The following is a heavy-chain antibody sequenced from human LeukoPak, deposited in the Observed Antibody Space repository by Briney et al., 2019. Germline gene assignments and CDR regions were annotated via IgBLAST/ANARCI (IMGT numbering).Heavy chain of an antibody. CDR2: INQIGNA. Sequence: SDTLSLTCAVYGRSFRRYYWSWLRHPPGGGREWIGEINQIGNAKYTTAIMSRVTISLDKSKNQFSLKLNSVTAADTAGYYCARGLLHAWFDPWGQGTLVTVSS. V-gene: IGHV4-34*01. J-gene: IGHJ5*02. CDR3: ARGLLHAWFDP. CDR1: GRSFRRYY.